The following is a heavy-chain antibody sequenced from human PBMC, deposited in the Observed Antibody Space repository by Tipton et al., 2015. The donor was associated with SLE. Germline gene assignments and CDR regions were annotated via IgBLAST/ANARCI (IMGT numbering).Heavy chain of an antibody. CDR2: IYTSGST. CDR3: ARAHGITMIVNY. J-gene: IGHJ4*02. V-gene: IGHV4-61*09. D-gene: IGHD3-22*01. CDR1: GGSISSGSYY. Sequence: TLSLTCTVSGGSISSGSYYWSWIRRPAGKGLEWIGYIYTSGSTNYNPSLKSRVTISVDTSKNQFSLKLSSVTAADTAVYYCARAHGITMIVNYWGQGTLVTVSS.